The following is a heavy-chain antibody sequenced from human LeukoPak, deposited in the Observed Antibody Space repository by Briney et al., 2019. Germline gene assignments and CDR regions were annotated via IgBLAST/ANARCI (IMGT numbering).Heavy chain of an antibody. CDR3: GASRQYVGAFDI. J-gene: IGHJ3*02. Sequence: GGSLRLSCAASGFTFSSYEFYRVRQAPGKGLEWISYISSRSTTIKYADSVRGRFSISRDDARQSAYLQMNSLRAEDTAIYYCGASRQYVGAFDIWGQGTLVTVSS. D-gene: IGHD3-16*01. CDR2: ISSRSTTI. V-gene: IGHV3-48*03. CDR1: GFTFSSYE.